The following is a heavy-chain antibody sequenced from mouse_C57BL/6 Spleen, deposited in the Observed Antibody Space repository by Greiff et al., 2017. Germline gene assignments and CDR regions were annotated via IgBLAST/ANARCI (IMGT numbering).Heavy chain of an antibody. CDR2: ISSGSSTI. CDR3: ARDGSSYYAMDY. CDR1: VFTFSDYG. V-gene: IGHV5-17*01. J-gene: IGHJ4*01. Sequence: ELQLVESGGGLVKPGGSLKLSCAASVFTFSDYGMHWVRHAPEKGLEWVAYISSGSSTIYYADTVKGRFTISRDNAKNTLFLQMTSLRSEDTAMYYCARDGSSYYAMDYWGQGTSVTVSS. D-gene: IGHD1-1*01.